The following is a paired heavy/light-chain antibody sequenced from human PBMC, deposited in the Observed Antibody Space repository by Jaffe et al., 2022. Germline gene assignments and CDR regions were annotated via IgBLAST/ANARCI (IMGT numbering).Heavy chain of an antibody. CDR2: TYYRSKWYN. D-gene: IGHD3-10*01. J-gene: IGHJ3*02. Sequence: QVLLQQSGPGLVKPSQTLSLTCAISGDIISSNTVIWTWIRQSPARGLEWLGRTYYRSKWYNDYAVSVKSRIIISPDTSKNQFSLQLNSVTPEDTAVYYCARDPSLSGMHNAFDIWGQGTVVTVSS. CDR1: GDIISSNTVI. CDR3: ARDPSLSGMHNAFDI. V-gene: IGHV6-1*01.
Light chain of an antibody. CDR1: SSNIGAGYD. V-gene: IGLV1-40*01. Sequence: QSVLTQPPSVSGAPGQRVTISCTGSSSNIGAGYDVHWYQHLPGTAPKLLIYGNNNRPSGVPDRFSGSKSGTSASLAITGLQAEDEADYYCQSYDSSPTGLYVFGTGTKVTVL. CDR3: QSYDSSPTGLYV. CDR2: GNN. J-gene: IGLJ1*01.